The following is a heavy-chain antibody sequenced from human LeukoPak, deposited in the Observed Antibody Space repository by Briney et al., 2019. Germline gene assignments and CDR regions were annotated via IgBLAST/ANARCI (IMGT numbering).Heavy chain of an antibody. CDR3: AREVVAATMIWFDP. J-gene: IGHJ5*02. CDR2: IYYSGST. CDR1: GGSISSYY. Sequence: SETLSLTCTVSGGSISSYYWSWIRQPPGKGLEWIGYIYYSGSTNYNPSLKSRVTISVDTSKNQFSLRLSSVTAADTAVYYCAREVVAATMIWFDPWGQGTLVTVSS. V-gene: IGHV4-59*01. D-gene: IGHD2-15*01.